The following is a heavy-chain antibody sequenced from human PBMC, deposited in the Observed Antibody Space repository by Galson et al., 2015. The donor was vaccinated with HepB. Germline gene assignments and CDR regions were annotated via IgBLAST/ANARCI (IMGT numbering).Heavy chain of an antibody. D-gene: IGHD3-3*01. J-gene: IGHJ1*01. CDR2: ISGNGRKT. CDR1: GFTFSNYG. Sequence: SLRLSCAASGFTFSNYGMSWVRQAPGKGLEWVSGISGNGRKTQYSDSVKGRFIISRDNSNSSLHLQMNNLRADDTAVYYCAKDRIVTSFGVAPFLRWGQGILVTVSS. CDR3: AKDRIVTSFGVAPFLR. V-gene: IGHV3-23*01.